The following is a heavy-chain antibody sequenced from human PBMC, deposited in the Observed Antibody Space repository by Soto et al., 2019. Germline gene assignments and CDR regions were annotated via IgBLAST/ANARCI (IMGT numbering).Heavy chain of an antibody. V-gene: IGHV1-18*04. CDR3: AREQAGLRYFDWLLTVDYYYYGMDV. CDR2: ISAYNGNT. D-gene: IGHD3-9*01. Sequence: GASVKVSCKASGYTFTSYGISWVRQAPGQGLEWMGWISAYNGNTNYAQKLQGRVTMTTDTSTSTAYMELRSLRSDDTAVYYCAREQAGLRYFDWLLTVDYYYYGMDVWGQGTTVTVYS. J-gene: IGHJ6*02. CDR1: GYTFTSYG.